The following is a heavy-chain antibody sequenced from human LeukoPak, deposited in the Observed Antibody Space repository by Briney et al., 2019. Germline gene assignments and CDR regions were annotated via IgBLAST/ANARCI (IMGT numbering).Heavy chain of an antibody. CDR2: IDTGGGTT. D-gene: IGHD4/OR15-4a*01. CDR3: ANEVRPNDY. CDR1: EFTFDRHA. Sequence: WASLRLSCAASEFTFDRHAMCWVRQAAGKGLEWVSSIDTGGGTTYYADSAKGRFSISRDNSRNTLYLQMNSLRAEDTALYFCANEVRPNDYWGRGTLVTVSS. V-gene: IGHV3-23*01. J-gene: IGHJ4*02.